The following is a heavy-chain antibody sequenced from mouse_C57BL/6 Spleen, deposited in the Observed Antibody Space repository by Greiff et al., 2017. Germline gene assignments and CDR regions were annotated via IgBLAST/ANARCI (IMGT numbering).Heavy chain of an antibody. CDR2: IDPETGGT. CDR1: GYTFTDYE. V-gene: IGHV1-15*01. Sequence: QVQLQQSGAELVRPGASVTLSCKASGYTFTDYEMHWVKQTPVHGLEWIGAIDPETGGTAYNQKFKGKAILTADKSSSTAYMELRSLTSEDSAVYYCTRFTTVEWWYFDGWGTGTTGTVSS. D-gene: IGHD1-1*01. CDR3: TRFTTVEWWYFDG. J-gene: IGHJ1*03.